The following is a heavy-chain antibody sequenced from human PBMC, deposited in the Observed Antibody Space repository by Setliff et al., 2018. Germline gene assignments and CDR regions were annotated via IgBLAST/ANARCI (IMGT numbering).Heavy chain of an antibody. V-gene: IGHV4-34*12. J-gene: IGHJ4*02. CDR1: GGSFSGYY. CDR2: IIHSGST. D-gene: IGHD3-22*01. Sequence: TSETLSLTCAVYGGSFSGYYWSWIRQPPGKRLEWIGEIIHSGSTNYNPSLKSRVTISMDTSKNQFSLKVSSVTAADTAVYYCAARGYYDSSGLYYFDYWGQGTLVTVSS. CDR3: AARGYYDSSGLYYFDY.